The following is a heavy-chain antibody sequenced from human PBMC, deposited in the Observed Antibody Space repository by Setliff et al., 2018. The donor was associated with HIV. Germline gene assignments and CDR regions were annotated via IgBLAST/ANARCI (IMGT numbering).Heavy chain of an antibody. J-gene: IGHJ5*02. CDR2: IYYSGAT. D-gene: IGHD6-13*01. CDR1: GGSITSPHY. Sequence: PSETLSLTCTVSGGSITSPHYWGWIRQPPGKGLEYIGSIYYSGATYQNPSLKSRLTISVDKSQNQFSLKLSSVTAADTAVYYCARDFKRYNSPCRFDPWGQGTLVTVSS. V-gene: IGHV4-39*07. CDR3: ARDFKRYNSPCRFDP.